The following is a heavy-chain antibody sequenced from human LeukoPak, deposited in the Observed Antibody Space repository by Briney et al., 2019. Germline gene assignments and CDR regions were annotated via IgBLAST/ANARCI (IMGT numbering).Heavy chain of an antibody. D-gene: IGHD6-13*01. J-gene: IGHJ4*02. CDR2: ISSRGSYI. CDR3: ARGYSSSWYDLCYFDY. CDR1: GFTFSNYN. V-gene: IGHV3-21*01. Sequence: PGGSLRLSCAASGFTFSNYNINWVRQAPGKGLEWVSSISSRGSYIYYADSVKGRFAISADNAMNSLYLQMNSLRAEDTAVYYCARGYSSSWYDLCYFDYWGQGTLVTVSS.